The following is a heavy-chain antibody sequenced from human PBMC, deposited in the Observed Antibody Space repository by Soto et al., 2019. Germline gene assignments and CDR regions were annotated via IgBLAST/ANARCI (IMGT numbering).Heavy chain of an antibody. Sequence: SETLSLTCTVSGGSISSYYWSWIRQPPGKGLEWIGYIYYSGSTNYNPSLKSRVTISVDTSKNQFSLKLSSVTAADTAVYYCARAWGAAPGTGIDYYYYYYMDVWGKGTTVTVSS. V-gene: IGHV4-59*01. CDR3: ARAWGAAPGTGIDYYYYYYMDV. D-gene: IGHD6-13*01. J-gene: IGHJ6*03. CDR2: IYYSGST. CDR1: GGSISSYY.